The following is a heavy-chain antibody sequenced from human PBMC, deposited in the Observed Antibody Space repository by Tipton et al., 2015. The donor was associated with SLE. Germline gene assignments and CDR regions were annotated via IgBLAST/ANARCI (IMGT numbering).Heavy chain of an antibody. D-gene: IGHD3-22*01. CDR3: ARSYGFDSSANHHDAFDI. CDR1: GYTFTSHD. Sequence: QSGPEVKKPGASVKVSCKASGYTFTSHDISWVRQAAGQGLEWMGWMSPNSGYTGYAEKFQGRVIMTRDTAISTAYMEPSTLRYEDTAVYYCARSYGFDSSANHHDAFDIWGQGTVITVSS. J-gene: IGHJ3*02. CDR2: MSPNSGYT. V-gene: IGHV1-8*01.